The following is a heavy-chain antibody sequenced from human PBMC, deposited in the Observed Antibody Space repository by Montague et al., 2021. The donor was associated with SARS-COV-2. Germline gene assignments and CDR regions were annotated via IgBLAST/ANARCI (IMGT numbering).Heavy chain of an antibody. Sequence: SETLSLTCTVSGGSISSYYWSWIRQPAGKGLEWIGCIYTSGSTNYNPSLKSRVTMSVDTSKNQFSLKLSSVTAADTAVYYCARDNPVLWFGETYAFDIWGQYTIVTVAS. CDR3: ARDNPVLWFGETYAFDI. CDR1: GGSISSYY. D-gene: IGHD3-10*01. V-gene: IGHV4-4*07. J-gene: IGHJ3*02. CDR2: IYTSGST.